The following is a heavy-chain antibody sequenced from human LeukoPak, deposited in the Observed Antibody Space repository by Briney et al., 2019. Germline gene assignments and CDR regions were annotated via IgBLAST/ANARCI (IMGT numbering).Heavy chain of an antibody. D-gene: IGHD6-13*01. Sequence: GGSLRLSCAASGFTVSSNYMSWVRQAPGKGLEWVSVIYSGGSTYYADSVKGRFTISRDNSKNTLYLQMNSLRVEDTAEYYCAREIAAAGHNWFDPWGQGTLVTVSS. J-gene: IGHJ5*02. CDR3: AREIAAAGHNWFDP. CDR1: GFTVSSNY. V-gene: IGHV3-53*01. CDR2: IYSGGST.